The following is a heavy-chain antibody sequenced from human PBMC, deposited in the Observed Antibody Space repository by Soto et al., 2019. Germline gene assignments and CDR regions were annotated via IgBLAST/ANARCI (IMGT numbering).Heavy chain of an antibody. CDR3: TTDPAYHGANSYYSPFDH. D-gene: IGHD3-22*01. V-gene: IGHV3-15*01. Sequence: GGSLRLSCAATGITFTNAWMNWVRQVPGKGLEWVGRIISRVDGGTTDYAAPVKGRFTISRDDSKDTVYLQMNRLRTDDTGVYFCTTDPAYHGANSYYSPFDHWGQGTQVTVSS. J-gene: IGHJ4*02. CDR1: GITFTNAW. CDR2: IISRVDGGTT.